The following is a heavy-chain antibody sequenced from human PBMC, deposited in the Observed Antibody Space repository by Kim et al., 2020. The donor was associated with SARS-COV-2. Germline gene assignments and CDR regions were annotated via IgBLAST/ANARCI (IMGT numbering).Heavy chain of an antibody. CDR2: ISHDGTEK. CDR3: SKDLYSSGWYNYFDS. V-gene: IGHV3-30*18. J-gene: IGHJ5*01. Sequence: GGSLRLSCTASAFSLRTFGVHWVRQAPGKGLEWVAMISHDGTEKYYTDSVKGRFTLSRDDSKNTVHLEMNSLRAEVTALYYCSKDLYSSGWYNYFDSWG. D-gene: IGHD6-19*01. CDR1: AFSLRTFG.